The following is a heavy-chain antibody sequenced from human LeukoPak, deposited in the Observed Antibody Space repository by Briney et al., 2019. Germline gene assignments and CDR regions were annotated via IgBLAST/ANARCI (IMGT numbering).Heavy chain of an antibody. D-gene: IGHD2-21*01. Sequence: GASVKVSCKGSGYTFTDYYLHWVRQAPGQGLEWVGYINPRDGGTSSPPNFRGRVTMTTDASSSTVYMELSRLTSDDTAIYYCARADRLHGGPYLIGPWGQGTLVTVSS. V-gene: IGHV1-2*02. CDR2: INPRDGGT. CDR3: ARADRLHGGPYLIGP. J-gene: IGHJ5*02. CDR1: GYTFTDYY.